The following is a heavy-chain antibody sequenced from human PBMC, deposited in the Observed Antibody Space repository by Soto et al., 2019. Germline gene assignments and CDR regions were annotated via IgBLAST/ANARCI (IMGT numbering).Heavy chain of an antibody. CDR2: MNTNTGNT. Sequence: ASVKVSCKASGYTFSSYEINWVRQAPGQGLEWRGWMNTNTGNTGYAQKFQGRVTITRHTSTSTAYMDLSSLRSEDTAVSYCARSRETAMGRGYGMDVWGQGTTVTVSS. CDR3: ARSRETAMGRGYGMDV. CDR1: GYTFSSYE. J-gene: IGHJ6*02. V-gene: IGHV1-8*01. D-gene: IGHD5-18*01.